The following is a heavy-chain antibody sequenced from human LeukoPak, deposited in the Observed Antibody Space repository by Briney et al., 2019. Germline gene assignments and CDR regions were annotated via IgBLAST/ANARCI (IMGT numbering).Heavy chain of an antibody. CDR2: INPSGGST. J-gene: IGHJ4*02. CDR1: GYTFTSYY. Sequence: ASVTVSCKASGYTFTSYYMHWVRQAPGQGLEWMGIINPSGGSTSYAQKFQGRVTMTRDTSTSTVYMELSSLRSEDTAVYYCARDLRSAYCGGDCYGVDYWGQGTLVTVSS. D-gene: IGHD2-21*02. V-gene: IGHV1-46*01. CDR3: ARDLRSAYCGGDCYGVDY.